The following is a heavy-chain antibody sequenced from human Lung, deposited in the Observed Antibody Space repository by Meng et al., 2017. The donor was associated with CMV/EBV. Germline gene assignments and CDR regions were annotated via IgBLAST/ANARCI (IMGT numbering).Heavy chain of an antibody. J-gene: IGHJ3*02. V-gene: IGHV3-53*01. CDR1: GFTVSSNY. D-gene: IGHD2-2*02. Sequence: SXAASGFTVSSNYMSWVRQAPGKGLEWVSVIYSGGSTYYADSVKGRFTISRDNSKNTLYLQMNSLRAEDTAVYYCARADCSSTSCYKSAFDIWGQGTMVXVSS. CDR3: ARADCSSTSCYKSAFDI. CDR2: IYSGGST.